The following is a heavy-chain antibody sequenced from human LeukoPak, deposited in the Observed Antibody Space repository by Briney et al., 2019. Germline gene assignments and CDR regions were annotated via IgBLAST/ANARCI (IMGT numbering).Heavy chain of an antibody. D-gene: IGHD3-3*01. CDR2: VSSDGINT. Sequence: GGSLRLSCAASGFTFSSYAMSWVRQAPGKGLEWVSAVSSDGINTYYTDSLKGRFTISRDNSKNTVFLQMHSLTAEDTAVYYCAKPFGFLEWLYGGYFDPWGQGTLVTVSS. J-gene: IGHJ4*02. V-gene: IGHV3-23*01. CDR1: GFTFSSYA. CDR3: AKPFGFLEWLYGGYFDP.